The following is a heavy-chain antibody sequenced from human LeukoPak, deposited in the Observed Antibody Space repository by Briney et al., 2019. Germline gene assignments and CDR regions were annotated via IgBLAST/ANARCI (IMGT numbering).Heavy chain of an antibody. CDR3: ARSGVSSSWPHAFDI. CDR1: GFTVSSNY. CDR2: IYSGGST. V-gene: IGHV3-66*01. J-gene: IGHJ3*02. D-gene: IGHD6-13*01. Sequence: GSLRLSCAASGFTVSSNYMSWVRQAPGKGLEWVSVIYSGGSTYYADSVKGRFTISRDNSKNTLYLQMNSLRAEDTAVYYCARSGVSSSWPHAFDIWGQGTMVTVSS.